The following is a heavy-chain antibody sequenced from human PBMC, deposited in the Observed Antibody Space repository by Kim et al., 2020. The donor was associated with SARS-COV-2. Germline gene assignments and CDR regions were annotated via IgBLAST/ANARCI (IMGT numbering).Heavy chain of an antibody. Sequence: GGSLRLSCEASGFTFSSYGMHWARQAPGKGLEWVAVISYEGSTKYYTDSVKGRFTISRDSSKNTLYLQMNSLRDEDTAVYYCAKERDPHSSSSLDYWGQGTLVTVSS. CDR3: AKERDPHSSSSLDY. D-gene: IGHD6-6*01. CDR2: ISYEGSTK. J-gene: IGHJ4*02. CDR1: GFTFSSYG. V-gene: IGHV3-30*18.